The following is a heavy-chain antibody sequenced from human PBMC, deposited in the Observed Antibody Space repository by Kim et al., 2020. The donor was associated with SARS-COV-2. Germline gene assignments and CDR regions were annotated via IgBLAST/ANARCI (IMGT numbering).Heavy chain of an antibody. D-gene: IGHD4-17*01. V-gene: IGHV4-31*03. CDR1: GGSISSGGYY. CDR2: IYYSGST. J-gene: IGHJ2*01. Sequence: SETLSLTCTVSGGSISSGGYYWSWIRQHPGKGLEWIGYIYYSGSTYYNPSLKSRVTISVDTSKNQFSLKLSSVTAADTAVYYCARVTVTNWYFDLWGRGTLVTVSS. CDR3: ARVTVTNWYFDL.